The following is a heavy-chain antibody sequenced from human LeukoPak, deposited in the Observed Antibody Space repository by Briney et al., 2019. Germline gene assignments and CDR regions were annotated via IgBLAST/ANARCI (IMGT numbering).Heavy chain of an antibody. Sequence: PSETLSLTCAVYGGSFSGYYWSWIRQPPGKGLEWIGEINHSGSTNYNPSLKSRVTISVDTSKNQFSLKLSSVTAADTAVYYCARDVAVAGTTGPRGFDPWGQGTLVTVSS. D-gene: IGHD6-19*01. V-gene: IGHV4-34*01. CDR2: INHSGST. CDR1: GGSFSGYY. J-gene: IGHJ5*02. CDR3: ARDVAVAGTTGPRGFDP.